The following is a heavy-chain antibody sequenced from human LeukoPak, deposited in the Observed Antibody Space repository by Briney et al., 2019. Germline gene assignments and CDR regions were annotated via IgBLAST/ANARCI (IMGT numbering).Heavy chain of an antibody. CDR3: ANDGAARPYDY. J-gene: IGHJ4*02. Sequence: PSETLSLTCAVYGGSFSGYYWSWIRQPPGKGVEWIGEINHSGSTNYNPSLKSRVTISVDTSKNQFSLKLSSVTAADRAVYYCANDGAARPYDYWGQGTLVTVSS. V-gene: IGHV4-34*01. D-gene: IGHD6-6*01. CDR2: INHSGST. CDR1: GGSFSGYY.